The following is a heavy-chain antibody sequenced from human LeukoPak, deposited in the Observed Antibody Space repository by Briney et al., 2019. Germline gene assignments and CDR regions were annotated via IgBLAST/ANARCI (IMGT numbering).Heavy chain of an antibody. V-gene: IGHV4-30-2*01. Sequence: SETLSLTCTVSGGSISSYSWSWIRQPPGKGLEWIGYIYHSGSTYYNPSLKSRVTISVDRSKNQFSLKLSSVTAADTAVYYCARDGARGRFFDYWGQGTLVTVSS. J-gene: IGHJ4*02. CDR3: ARDGARGRFFDY. CDR1: GGSISSYS. CDR2: IYHSGST. D-gene: IGHD4/OR15-4a*01.